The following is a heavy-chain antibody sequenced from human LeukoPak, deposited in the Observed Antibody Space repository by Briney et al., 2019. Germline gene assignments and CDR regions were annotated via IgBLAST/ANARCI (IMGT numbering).Heavy chain of an antibody. CDR1: VFTFNKYC. D-gene: IGHD3-10*01. Sequence: GGSLRLSCALSVFTFNKYCLTWVPQAPGKGREWVANKNQDDSQIYYLESVEGRFTITRDNAKNSLHLQMNSLRAEDTAIYYCARGYYYSGTYYLSFFDYWGEGTLVTVSS. V-gene: IGHV3-7*01. CDR3: ARGYYYSGTYYLSFFDY. CDR2: KNQDDSQI. J-gene: IGHJ4*02.